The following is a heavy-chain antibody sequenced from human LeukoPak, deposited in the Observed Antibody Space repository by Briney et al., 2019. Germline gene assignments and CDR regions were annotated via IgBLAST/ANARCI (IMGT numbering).Heavy chain of an antibody. D-gene: IGHD3-16*01. CDR2: IVNGGSII. CDR3: VPVWPVW. Sequence: GGSLRLSCAASGSTLAKFLMHWVRQSPERGLEWVSYIVNGGSIIYYRDSVKGRFTISRDDAKNSLYLQMNSLAAADTPLYFCVPVWPVWWGRGTLVTVSS. CDR1: GSTLAKFL. V-gene: IGHV3-48*01. J-gene: IGHJ4*02.